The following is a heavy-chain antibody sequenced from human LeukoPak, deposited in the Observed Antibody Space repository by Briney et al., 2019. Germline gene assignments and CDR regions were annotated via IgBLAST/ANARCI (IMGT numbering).Heavy chain of an antibody. CDR3: AKDPYSSGWYDYFDY. J-gene: IGHJ4*02. D-gene: IGHD6-19*01. V-gene: IGHV3-23*01. CDR2: ISGSGGST. Sequence: GGSLRLSCAASGFTFSSYAMSWVRQAPGKGLEWVSAISGSGGSTYYADSVKGRFTISRDNSKNTLYLQMNSLRAEDTAVYYRAKDPYSSGWYDYFDYWGQGTLVTVSS. CDR1: GFTFSSYA.